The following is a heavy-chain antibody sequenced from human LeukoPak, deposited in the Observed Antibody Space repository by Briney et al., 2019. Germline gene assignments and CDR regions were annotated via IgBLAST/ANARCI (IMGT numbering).Heavy chain of an antibody. V-gene: IGHV4-39*01. CDR1: GGSISSSSYY. CDR3: ARLGDIRNFDY. CDR2: IYYSGST. Sequence: PSETLSLTCTVSGGSISSSSYYWGWIRQPPGKGLEWIGSIYYSGSTYYNPSRKSRVTISVDTSKNQFSPKLSSVTAADTAVYYCARLGDIRNFDYWGQGTLVTVSS. D-gene: IGHD5-12*01. J-gene: IGHJ4*02.